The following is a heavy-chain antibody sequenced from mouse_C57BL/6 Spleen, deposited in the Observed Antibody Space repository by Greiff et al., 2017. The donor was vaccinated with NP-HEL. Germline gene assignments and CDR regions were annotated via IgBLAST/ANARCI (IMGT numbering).Heavy chain of an antibody. CDR2: ISNLAYSI. V-gene: IGHV5-15*01. CDR3: ARHLYDGYYYATDY. J-gene: IGHJ4*01. CDR1: GFTFSDYG. D-gene: IGHD2-3*01. Sequence: AASGFTFSDYGMAWVRQAPRKGPEWVAFISNLAYSIYYADTVTGRFTISRENAKNTLYLEMSSLRSEDTAMYYCARHLYDGYYYATDYWGQGTSVTVSS.